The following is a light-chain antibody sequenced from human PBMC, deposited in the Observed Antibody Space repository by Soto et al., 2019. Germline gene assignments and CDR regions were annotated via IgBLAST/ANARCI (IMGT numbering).Light chain of an antibody. CDR1: SSDVGGYNY. V-gene: IGLV2-14*01. J-gene: IGLJ1*01. Sequence: QSALTQPASVSGSPGQSITISCTGTSSDVGGYNYVSCYQQHPGKAPKLVIFDVSDRPSGVSNRFSGSKSGNTASLTISGLQAEDEADYYCSSYTSSSTRVFGTGTKLTVL. CDR3: SSYTSSSTRV. CDR2: DVS.